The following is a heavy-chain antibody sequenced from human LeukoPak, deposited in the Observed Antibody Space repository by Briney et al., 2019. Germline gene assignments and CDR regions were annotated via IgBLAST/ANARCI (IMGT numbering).Heavy chain of an antibody. CDR3: ARGYCSSTSCYRSDY. D-gene: IGHD2-2*01. J-gene: IGHJ4*02. V-gene: IGHV1-69*04. Sequence: SVKVSCKASGGTFSSYAISWVRQAPGQGLEWMGRIIPILGIANYAQKFQGRVTITADKSKSTAYMELSSLRSEDTAVYYCARGYCSSTSCYRSDYWGQGTLVTVSS. CDR2: IIPILGIA. CDR1: GGTFSSYA.